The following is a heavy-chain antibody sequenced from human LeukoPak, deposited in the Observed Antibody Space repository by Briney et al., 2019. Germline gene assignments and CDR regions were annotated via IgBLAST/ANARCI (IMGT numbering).Heavy chain of an antibody. Sequence: PGGSLRLSCAASEFTFSNYVMTWVRQAPGQGREWVSGISSSGGSTYYADSVKGRFAISRDNSKNTLYLQMTSLRAEDTAVYYCASSLGGFDYFDYWGQGTLVTVSS. V-gene: IGHV3-23*01. D-gene: IGHD1-26*01. J-gene: IGHJ4*02. CDR1: EFTFSNYV. CDR3: ASSLGGFDYFDY. CDR2: ISSSGGST.